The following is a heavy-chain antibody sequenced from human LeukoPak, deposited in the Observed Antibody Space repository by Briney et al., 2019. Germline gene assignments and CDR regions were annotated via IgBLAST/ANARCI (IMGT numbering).Heavy chain of an antibody. D-gene: IGHD5-18*01. CDR3: ARAFALGGAMVTSYWFDP. V-gene: IGHV1-18*01. CDR2: ITANNGNR. CDR1: VYTFTIYG. Sequence: ASVKLSCKSSVYTFTIYGISWVRDAPGQGLEWMGWITANNGNRNYTQKLQDRVSMTTDTSTSTDYMELRSLRSDDTPVYYCARAFALGGAMVTSYWFDPWGQGTLVTVSS. J-gene: IGHJ5*02.